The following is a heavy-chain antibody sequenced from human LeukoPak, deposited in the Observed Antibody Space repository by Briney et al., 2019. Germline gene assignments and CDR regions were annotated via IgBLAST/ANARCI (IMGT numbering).Heavy chain of an antibody. D-gene: IGHD5-18*01. J-gene: IGHJ4*02. V-gene: IGHV3-7*01. CDR1: GFTFSNYW. CDR3: ARDHGDTAMGY. CDR2: IKTDGSEK. Sequence: GGSLRLSCKGSGFTFSNYWMGWVRQAPGKGLQWVANIKTDGSEKYYVDSVKGRFTISRDNANKSLYLQMNSLRAGDTAVYYCARDHGDTAMGYWGQGTLVTVSS.